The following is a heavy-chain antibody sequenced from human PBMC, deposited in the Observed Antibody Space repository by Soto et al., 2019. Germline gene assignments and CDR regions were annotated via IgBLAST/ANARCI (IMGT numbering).Heavy chain of an antibody. V-gene: IGHV1-18*01. Sequence: QVQLVQSGDEVKKPGASVKVSCKAPGYTFTNYGISWVRQAPGQGLEWMGWISPYNGNTKYPQKLQGRVTMTTDTSTRTSYMELRSLRSDDTAVYFCARDGDRCTSTRCSPWPDTHFDLWGRGTLVTVSS. D-gene: IGHD2-2*01. CDR3: ARDGDRCTSTRCSPWPDTHFDL. CDR2: ISPYNGNT. J-gene: IGHJ2*01. CDR1: GYTFTNYG.